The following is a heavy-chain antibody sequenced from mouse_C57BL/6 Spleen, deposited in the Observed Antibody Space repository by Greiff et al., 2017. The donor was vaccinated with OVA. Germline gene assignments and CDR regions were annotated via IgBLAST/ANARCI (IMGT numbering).Heavy chain of an antibody. CDR3: ARDGRLDY. D-gene: IGHD2-3*01. CDR1: GYAFSSSW. V-gene: IGHV1-82*01. CDR2: IYPGDGDT. J-gene: IGHJ2*01. Sequence: VQRVESGPELVKPGASVKISCKASGYAFSSSWMNWVKQRPGKGLEWIGRIYPGDGDTNYNGKFKGKATLTADKSSSTAYMQLSSLTSEDSAVYFCARDGRLDYWGQGTTLTVSS.